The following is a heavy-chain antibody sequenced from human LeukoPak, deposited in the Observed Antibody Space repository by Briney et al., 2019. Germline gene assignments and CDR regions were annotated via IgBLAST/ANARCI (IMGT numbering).Heavy chain of an antibody. V-gene: IGHV4-61*02. Sequence: PSETLSLTCTVSGGSISSGNYYWSWIRQPAGKGLEWIGRVYTSGSTNYNPSLKSRVTISVDTSNNQFSLKLSSVTAADTAVYYCARTEPQWLRRAGDWFDPWGQGTLVTVSS. CDR1: GGSISSGNYY. J-gene: IGHJ5*02. CDR3: ARTEPQWLRRAGDWFDP. CDR2: VYTSGST. D-gene: IGHD5-12*01.